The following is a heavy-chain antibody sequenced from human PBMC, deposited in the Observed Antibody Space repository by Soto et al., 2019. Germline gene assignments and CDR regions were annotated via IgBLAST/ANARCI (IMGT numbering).Heavy chain of an antibody. V-gene: IGHV1-18*01. CDR1: GYTFTSYG. CDR3: ARDIVVVPAATFDYYGMDV. J-gene: IGHJ6*02. Sequence: ASVKVSCKASGYTFTSYGISWVRQAPGQGLEWMGWISACNGNTNYAQKLQGRVTMTTDTSTSTAYMELRSLRSDDTAVYYCARDIVVVPAATFDYYGMDVWGQGTTVTVSS. D-gene: IGHD2-2*01. CDR2: ISACNGNT.